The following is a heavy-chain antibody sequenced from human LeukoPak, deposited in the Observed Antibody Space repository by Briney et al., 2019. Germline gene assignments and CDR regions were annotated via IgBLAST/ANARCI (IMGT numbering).Heavy chain of an antibody. CDR3: ARADSSGYNPYYYYMDV. J-gene: IGHJ6*03. Sequence: PAETLSLTCTVSGGSISSYYWSWIRQPPGKGLEWIGYIYYSGSTNYNPSLKSRVTISVDTSKNQFSLKLSSVTAADTAVYYCARADSSGYNPYYYYMDVWGKGTTVTVSS. CDR1: GGSISSYY. D-gene: IGHD6-25*01. CDR2: IYYSGST. V-gene: IGHV4-59*01.